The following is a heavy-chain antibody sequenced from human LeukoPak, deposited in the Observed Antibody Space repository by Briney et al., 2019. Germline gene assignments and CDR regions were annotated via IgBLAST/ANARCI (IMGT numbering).Heavy chain of an antibody. Sequence: PSETRSLTCTVSGGSISSYYWSWIRQPPGKGLEWIGEINHSGSTNYNPSLKSRVTISVDTSKNQFSLKLSSVTAADTAVYYCARFGSGWYYFDYWGQGTLVTVSS. J-gene: IGHJ4*02. D-gene: IGHD6-19*01. CDR1: GGSISSYY. CDR3: ARFGSGWYYFDY. CDR2: INHSGST. V-gene: IGHV4-34*01.